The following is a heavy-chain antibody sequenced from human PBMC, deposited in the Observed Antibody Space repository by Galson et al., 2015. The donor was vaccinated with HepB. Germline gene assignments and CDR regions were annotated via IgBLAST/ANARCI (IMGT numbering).Heavy chain of an antibody. Sequence: SVKVSCKASGGTFSSYAISWVRQAPGQGLEWMGGIIPIFGTANYAQKFQGRVTITADESTSTAYMELSSLRSEDTAVYYCARDNMVHKTQGSLGYFDLWGRGTLVTVSS. CDR3: ARDNMVHKTQGSLGYFDL. D-gene: IGHD3-10*01. V-gene: IGHV1-69*13. J-gene: IGHJ2*01. CDR1: GGTFSSYA. CDR2: IIPIFGTA.